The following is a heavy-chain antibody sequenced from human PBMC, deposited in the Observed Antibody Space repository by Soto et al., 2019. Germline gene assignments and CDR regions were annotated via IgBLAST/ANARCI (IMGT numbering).Heavy chain of an antibody. CDR2: IYSSGST. J-gene: IGHJ5*02. D-gene: IGHD3-3*01. Sequence: SETLSLTCTISGGAIGSHYWTWIRQPAGKGLEWIGRIYSSGSTQYDPSLQSRVTMSLDTSKNQFSLRLESVTAADTAVYYCARGQRFSDWFDPWGQGTLVTVSS. CDR3: ARGQRFSDWFDP. V-gene: IGHV4-4*07. CDR1: GGAIGSHY.